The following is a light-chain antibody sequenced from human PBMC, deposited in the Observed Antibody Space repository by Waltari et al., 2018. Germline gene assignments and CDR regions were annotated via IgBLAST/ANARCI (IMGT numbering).Light chain of an antibody. CDR2: EDT. CDR1: PTVYYSL. J-gene: IGLJ3*02. V-gene: IGLV2-14*02. CDR3: CSYTSSTYWV. Sequence: SALTQPASVSGSPGQSIPISCPQAPTVYYSLFSWYQHHPGKVPKLIIYEDTKRPSGASHRFSGSKSGSTASLTISGLQAEDEADYYCCSYTSSTYWVFGGGTRLTVL.